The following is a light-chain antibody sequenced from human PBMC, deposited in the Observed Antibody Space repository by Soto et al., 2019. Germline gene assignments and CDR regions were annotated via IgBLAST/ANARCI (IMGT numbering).Light chain of an antibody. CDR1: QDIGMR. V-gene: IGKV1-12*01. J-gene: IGKJ1*01. CDR2: SAS. CDR3: LQVYNFPRT. Sequence: DIQMPPSPSFVSASIGDRITITSRTSQDIGMRLAWFQQKPGKAPKYLIQSASSLPSGVPSTFSGSGSGTDFTLTINSLHPEDFATYYCLQVYNFPRTFGQGTKVDIK.